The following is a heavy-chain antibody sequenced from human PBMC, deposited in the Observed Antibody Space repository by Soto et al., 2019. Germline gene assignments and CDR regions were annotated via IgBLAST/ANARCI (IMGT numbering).Heavy chain of an antibody. CDR2: IYPGDSDT. D-gene: IGHD6-19*01. V-gene: IGHV5-51*01. CDR1: GYSFTNYW. CDR3: ARIITVAPYYYYYGMDV. J-gene: IGHJ6*02. Sequence: GESLKISCKGSGYSFTNYWIGWVRQMPGKGLEWMGIIYPGDSDTRYSPSFQGQVTISADKSISTAYLQWSSLKASDTAMYYCARIITVAPYYYYYGMDVWGQGTTVTVSS.